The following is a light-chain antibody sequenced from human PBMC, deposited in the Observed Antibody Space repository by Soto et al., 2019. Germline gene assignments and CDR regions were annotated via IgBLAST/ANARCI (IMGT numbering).Light chain of an antibody. CDR3: QQYNSYWT. V-gene: IGKV1-5*01. J-gene: IGKJ1*01. CDR1: QSISSW. Sequence: DIQMTQSPSPLSASVGDRVTITCRASQSISSWLAWYQQKPGKAPKLLIYDASSLESGVPSRFSGSGSGTECTLTISSLQPDDCATYYCQQYNSYWTFGQGTKVEIK. CDR2: DAS.